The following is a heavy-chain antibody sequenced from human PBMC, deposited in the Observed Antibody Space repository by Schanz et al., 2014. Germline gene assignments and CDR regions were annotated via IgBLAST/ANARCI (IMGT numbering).Heavy chain of an antibody. CDR1: GFNFANHA. V-gene: IGHV3-30*03. J-gene: IGHJ6*03. CDR2: ISSDGSKK. CDR3: ARDAVALVPEYCMDV. D-gene: IGHD2-15*01. Sequence: QVQLVESGGGVVQPERSLRLSCAASGFNFANHAIHWVRQGQGNGLQWVAVISSDGSKKLYADSVKARFTISRDNSKNSVSLQMDSLRPEDTAVYYCARDAVALVPEYCMDVWGKGTPVTVSS.